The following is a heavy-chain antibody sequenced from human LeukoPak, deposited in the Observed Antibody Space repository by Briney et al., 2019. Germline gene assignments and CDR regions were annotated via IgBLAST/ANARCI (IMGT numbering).Heavy chain of an antibody. J-gene: IGHJ4*02. D-gene: IGHD6-6*01. CDR1: GGSISSGGYY. V-gene: IGHV4-30-2*01. Sequence: SETLSLTCTVSGGSISSGGYYWSWIRQPPGKGLEWIGYIYHSGSTYYNPSLKSRVTISVDRSKNQFSLKLSSVTAADTAVYYCAREEAARGLNWGQGTLVTVSS. CDR2: IYHSGST. CDR3: AREEAARGLN.